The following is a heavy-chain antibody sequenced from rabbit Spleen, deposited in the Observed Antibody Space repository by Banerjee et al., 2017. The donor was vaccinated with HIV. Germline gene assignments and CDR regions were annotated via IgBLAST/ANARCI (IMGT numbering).Heavy chain of an antibody. J-gene: IGHJ4*01. D-gene: IGHD1-1*01. CDR2: IYAGSSAST. CDR3: ARDLTDVIGWNFGW. CDR1: GFSFSSSYC. Sequence: QSLEESGGGLVQPEGSLTLTCTASGFSFSSSYCVCWVRQAPGKGLEWIACIYAGSSASTYYANWAKGRFTVSKASSTTVTLQMTSLTAADTATYFCARDLTDVIGWNFGWWGQGTLVTVS. V-gene: IGHV1S40*01.